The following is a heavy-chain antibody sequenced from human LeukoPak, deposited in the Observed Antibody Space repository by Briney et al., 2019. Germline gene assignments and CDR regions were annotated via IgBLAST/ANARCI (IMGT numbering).Heavy chain of an antibody. Sequence: SETLSLTCTVSVYSISSGYYWAWIRQPPGKGLEWIGYIYHSGSTNYNPSLKSRVTISVDTSKNQFSLKLSSVTAADTAVYYCARRGIWFGPFGYWGQGTLVTVSS. CDR2: IYHSGST. J-gene: IGHJ4*02. V-gene: IGHV4-38-2*02. D-gene: IGHD3-10*01. CDR3: ARRGIWFGPFGY. CDR1: VYSISSGYY.